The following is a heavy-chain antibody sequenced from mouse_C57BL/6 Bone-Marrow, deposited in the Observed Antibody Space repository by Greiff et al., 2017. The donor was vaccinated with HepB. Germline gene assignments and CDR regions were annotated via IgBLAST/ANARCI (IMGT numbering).Heavy chain of an antibody. V-gene: IGHV5-12*01. CDR2: ISSGGGST. J-gene: IGHJ3*01. CDR3: ARLPPWFAY. Sequence: EVNVVESGGGLVQPGGSLKLSCAASGFTFSDYYMYWVRQTPEKRLEWVAYISSGGGSTYYPDTVKGRFTLSRDNAKNTLYLQMSRLKSEDTAVYYCARLPPWFAYWGQGTLVTVSA. CDR1: GFTFSDYY.